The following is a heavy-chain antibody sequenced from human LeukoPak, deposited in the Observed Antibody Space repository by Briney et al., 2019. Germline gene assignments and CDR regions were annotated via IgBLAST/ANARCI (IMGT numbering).Heavy chain of an antibody. CDR1: GGSISSYY. D-gene: IGHD6-19*01. CDR2: IYYSGST. Sequence: SETLSLTCTVSGGSISSYYWSWIRQPPGKGLEWIGYIYYSGSTNYSPSLKSRVTISVDTSKNQFSLKLSSVTAADTAVYYCASRAVAGSYFQHWGQGTLVTVSS. V-gene: IGHV4-59*01. CDR3: ASRAVAGSYFQH. J-gene: IGHJ1*01.